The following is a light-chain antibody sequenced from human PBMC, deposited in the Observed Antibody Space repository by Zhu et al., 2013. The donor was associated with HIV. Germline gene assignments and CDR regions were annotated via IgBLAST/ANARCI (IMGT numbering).Light chain of an antibody. CDR1: QNILSH. J-gene: IGKJ1*01. Sequence: EIVMTQSPVTLSVSPGERATLSCRASQNILSHLAWYQQKPGQAPRLLIYVASTRATGIPARFSGSGSGTEFTLTITSLQSEDFAVYSCQQYHNWPWTFGQGTKVEIK. V-gene: IGKV3-15*01. CDR3: QQYHNWPWT. CDR2: VAS.